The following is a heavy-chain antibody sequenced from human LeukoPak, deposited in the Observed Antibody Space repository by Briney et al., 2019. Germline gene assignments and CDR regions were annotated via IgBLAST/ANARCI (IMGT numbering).Heavy chain of an antibody. Sequence: GGSLRLSCAASGFTFSSYEMNWVRQAPGKGLEWVSYISSSGSTIYYVDSVKGRFTISRDNAKNSLYLQMNSLRAEDTAVYYCARGAAAGTTDFQHWGQGTLVTVSS. CDR2: ISSSGSTI. CDR1: GFTFSSYE. CDR3: ARGAAAGTTDFQH. J-gene: IGHJ1*01. V-gene: IGHV3-48*03. D-gene: IGHD6-13*01.